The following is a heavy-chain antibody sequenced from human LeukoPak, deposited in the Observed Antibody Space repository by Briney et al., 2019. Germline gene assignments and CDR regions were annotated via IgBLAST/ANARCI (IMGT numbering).Heavy chain of an antibody. D-gene: IGHD3-9*01. CDR3: ARETNYDVLTGYYKSDAFDI. CDR1: GFTFSSYS. CDR2: ISSSSSYI. V-gene: IGHV3-21*01. Sequence: GGSLRLSCAASGFTFSSYSMNWVRQAPGKGLEWVSSISSSSSYIHYADSVKGRFTISRDNAKNSLYLQMNSLRAEDTAVYYCARETNYDVLTGYYKSDAFDIWGQGTMVTVSS. J-gene: IGHJ3*02.